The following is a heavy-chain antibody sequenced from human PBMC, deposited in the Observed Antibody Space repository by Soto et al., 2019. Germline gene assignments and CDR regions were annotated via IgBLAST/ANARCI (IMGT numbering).Heavy chain of an antibody. D-gene: IGHD2-21*02. CDR3: ARHSPSDTDH. CDR2: IYPGDSDT. Sequence: PGDSRKISCTGSGYKFSREWIVWVRQMPGKGLEWMGIIYPGDSDTRYSPSFQGQVTISADKSSSTAYLQWSSLKASDTAMYYCARHSPSDTDHWGQGTLVTVSP. CDR1: GYKFSREW. V-gene: IGHV5-51*01. J-gene: IGHJ4*02.